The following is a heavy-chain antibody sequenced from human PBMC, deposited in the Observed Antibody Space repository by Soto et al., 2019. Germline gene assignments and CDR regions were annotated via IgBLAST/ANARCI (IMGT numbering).Heavy chain of an antibody. J-gene: IGHJ4*02. V-gene: IGHV4-61*08. CDR2: IHYSGTT. CDR1: GGSISSGDYY. CDR3: AAGEDSSRNLAPYYLDF. Sequence: AETLSLTCTVSGGSISSGDYYWTWIRQPPGKGLEWIGDIHYSGTTSFFPSYNPSLRSRVTISEDTSKNQFSLNLLSVTTADTAVYFCAAGEDSSRNLAPYYLDFWGQGTLVTVSS. D-gene: IGHD6-13*01.